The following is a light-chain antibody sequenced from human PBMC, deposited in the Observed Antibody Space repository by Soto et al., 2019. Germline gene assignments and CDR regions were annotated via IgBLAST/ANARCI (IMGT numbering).Light chain of an antibody. CDR2: HVY. Sequence: IVLTQSPATLSLSPGKRATLSCRASQNISNYLIWYQQKPGQSPRLLFXHVYNRHXGIKDRFSRTGSGTDFTLTITSLEPEDFAVYYCQQRSNLIPFGGGSKVDI. V-gene: IGKV3-11*01. J-gene: IGKJ4*01. CDR1: QNISNY. CDR3: QQRSNLIP.